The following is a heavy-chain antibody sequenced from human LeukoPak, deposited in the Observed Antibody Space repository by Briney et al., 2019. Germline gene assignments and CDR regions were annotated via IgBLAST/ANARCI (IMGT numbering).Heavy chain of an antibody. V-gene: IGHV3-21*01. D-gene: IGHD2-2*01. CDR3: ARDSSTVDPPY. CDR1: GFTFSSYS. Sequence: GGSLRLSCAASGFTFSSYSMNWVRQAPGKGLEWVSSISSSSSYIYYADSVKGRFTISRDNAKNSLYLQMNSLRAEHTAVYYCARDSSTVDPPYWGQGTLVTVSS. J-gene: IGHJ4*02. CDR2: ISSSSSYI.